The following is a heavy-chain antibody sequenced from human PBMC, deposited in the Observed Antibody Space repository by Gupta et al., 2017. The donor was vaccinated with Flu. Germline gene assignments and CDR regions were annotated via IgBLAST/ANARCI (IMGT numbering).Heavy chain of an antibody. CDR1: GFTFSSYA. Sequence: EVQLLESGGGLVQPGGSLRLSCAASGFTFSSYAMSWVRQAPGKGLEWVSAISGSGGSTYYADSVKGRFTISRDNSKNTLCLQMNSLRAEDTAVYYCAKALVKSWYSPDYWGQGTLVTVSS. CDR2: ISGSGGST. V-gene: IGHV3-23*01. D-gene: IGHD6-13*01. J-gene: IGHJ4*02. CDR3: AKALVKSWYSPDY.